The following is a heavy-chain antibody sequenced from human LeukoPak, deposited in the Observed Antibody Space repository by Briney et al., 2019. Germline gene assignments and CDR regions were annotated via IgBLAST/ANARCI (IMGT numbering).Heavy chain of an antibody. CDR3: ARVINGAYFDY. D-gene: IGHD2-8*01. Sequence: SETLSLTCTVSGGSISSYYWSWIRQPPGKGLEWIGYIYHSGSTYYNPSLKSRVTISVDRSKNQFSLKLSSVTAADTAVYYCARVINGAYFDYWGQGTLVTVSS. J-gene: IGHJ4*02. CDR2: IYHSGST. CDR1: GGSISSYY. V-gene: IGHV4-59*12.